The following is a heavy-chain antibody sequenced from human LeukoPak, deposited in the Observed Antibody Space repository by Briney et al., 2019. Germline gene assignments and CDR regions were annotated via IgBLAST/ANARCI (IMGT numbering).Heavy chain of an antibody. D-gene: IGHD6-6*01. CDR3: ARDRVEYSSSSGEFDY. Sequence: SETLSLTCTVSGGSISSYYWSWIRQPAGKGLERIGHIYTSGTTNYNPSLKSRVTMSVDTSKNQFSLKLSSVTAADTAVYYGARDRVEYSSSSGEFDYWGQGTLVTVSS. CDR1: GGSISSYY. V-gene: IGHV4-4*07. CDR2: IYTSGTT. J-gene: IGHJ4*02.